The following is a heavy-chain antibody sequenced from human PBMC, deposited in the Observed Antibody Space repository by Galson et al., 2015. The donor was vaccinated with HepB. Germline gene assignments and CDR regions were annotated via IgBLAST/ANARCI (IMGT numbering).Heavy chain of an antibody. CDR3: ARVGPYYDFWSGHLDY. J-gene: IGHJ4*02. Sequence: SLRLSCAASGFTFSNYYLSWIRQAPGKGLEWISSISSSGSTIYYADSVKGRFTISRDNAKNSLYLQMNSLRAEDTAVYYCARVGPYYDFWSGHLDYWGQGTLVTVSS. V-gene: IGHV3-11*01. D-gene: IGHD3-3*01. CDR2: ISSSGSTI. CDR1: GFTFSNYY.